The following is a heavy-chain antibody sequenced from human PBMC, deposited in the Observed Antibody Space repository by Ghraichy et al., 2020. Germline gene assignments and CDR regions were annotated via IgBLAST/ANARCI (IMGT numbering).Heavy chain of an antibody. V-gene: IGHV4-39*01. CDR1: GVSISSSSYY. CDR3: ARLFIRGNDAFDI. CDR2: IYYSGST. J-gene: IGHJ3*02. D-gene: IGHD3-16*01. Sequence: SETLSLTCTVSGVSISSSSYYWGWIRQPPGKGLEWIGSIYYSGSTYYNPSLKSRVTISVDTSKNQFSLKLSSVTAADTAVYYCARLFIRGNDAFDIWGQGTMVTVSS.